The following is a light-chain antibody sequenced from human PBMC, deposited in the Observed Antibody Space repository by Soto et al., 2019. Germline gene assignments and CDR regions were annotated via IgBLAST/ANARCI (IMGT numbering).Light chain of an antibody. V-gene: IGLV2-14*01. CDR2: EVS. J-gene: IGLJ1*01. Sequence: QSVLAQPASVSGSPGQSITISCTGTSSDVGGYNFVSWYQQHPGKAPKLMISEVSNRPSGVSNRFSGSKSGNAASLTISGLQAEDEADYYCSSYTSRNTLYVFGTGTKVTVL. CDR3: SSYTSRNTLYV. CDR1: SSDVGGYNF.